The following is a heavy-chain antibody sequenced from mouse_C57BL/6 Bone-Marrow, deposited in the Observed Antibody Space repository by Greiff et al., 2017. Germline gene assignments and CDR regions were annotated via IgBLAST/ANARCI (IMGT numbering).Heavy chain of an antibody. CDR1: CYTFTSYW. J-gene: IGHJ3*01. V-gene: IGHV1-72*01. Sequence: QVQLQQPGAELVKPGASVKLSCKASCYTFTSYWLHWVKQRPGRGLEWIGRIDPNSGGSKYNEQFQSKATLTVDKTSSTAYMQVSSLTSEDSAGYYFARRPAWFAYWGQGTLVTVSA. CDR2: IDPNSGGS. CDR3: ARRPAWFAY.